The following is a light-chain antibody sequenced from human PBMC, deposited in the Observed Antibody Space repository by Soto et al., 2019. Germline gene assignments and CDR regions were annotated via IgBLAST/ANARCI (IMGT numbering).Light chain of an antibody. CDR1: QSVGRS. Sequence: EIVLTQSPATLSLSPGERATLSCWASQSVGRSLAWYQQKPGQAPRLLINDASNRATGIPDRFSGSGSGTDFTLTISRLEPEDFAVYYCQQYGSSPPITFGQGTRLEIK. J-gene: IGKJ5*01. CDR2: DAS. CDR3: QQYGSSPPIT. V-gene: IGKV3-20*01.